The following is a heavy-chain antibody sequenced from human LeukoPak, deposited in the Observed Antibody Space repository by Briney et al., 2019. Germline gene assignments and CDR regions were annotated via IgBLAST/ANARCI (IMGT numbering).Heavy chain of an antibody. V-gene: IGHV1-69*08. CDR3: TRVTLRGSKYNWFDP. Sequence: GSSVKVSCRSSGGTLNTHIFNWVRQAPGQGLEWMGRITPVIGTTKYAQRFQARVTITADRSTSTAYLELSGLTYDDTAVYYCTRVTLRGSKYNWFDPWGQGTHVSVFS. CDR1: GGTLNTHI. CDR2: ITPVIGTT. D-gene: IGHD1-26*01. J-gene: IGHJ5*02.